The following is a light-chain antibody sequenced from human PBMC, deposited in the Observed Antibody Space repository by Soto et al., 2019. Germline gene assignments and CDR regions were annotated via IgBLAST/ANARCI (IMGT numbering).Light chain of an antibody. CDR1: SSDVGGYNY. V-gene: IGLV2-8*01. CDR2: EVN. CDR3: SSYAGSSNV. Sequence: QSVLTQPPSASGSRGQSVAISCTGTSSDVGGYNYVSWYQQHPGKAPKLMIYEVNKRPSGVPDRFSGSKSGNTASLTVSGLQAEDEADYYYSSYAGSSNVFGTGTKVTVL. J-gene: IGLJ1*01.